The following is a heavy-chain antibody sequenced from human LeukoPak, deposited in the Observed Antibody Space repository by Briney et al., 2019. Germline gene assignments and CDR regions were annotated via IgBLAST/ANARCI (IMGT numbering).Heavy chain of an antibody. D-gene: IGHD5-24*01. V-gene: IGHV1-8*01. J-gene: IGHJ4*02. Sequence: ASVKVSCKASGYTFTSYDINWVRQATGQGLEWMGWMNPNSGNTGYAQKFQGRVTITRDTSASTASMGLSSLRSDDTAVYYCARDLGRDAYNYPWAHWGQGTLVTVTS. CDR3: ARDLGRDAYNYPWAH. CDR2: MNPNSGNT. CDR1: GYTFTSYD.